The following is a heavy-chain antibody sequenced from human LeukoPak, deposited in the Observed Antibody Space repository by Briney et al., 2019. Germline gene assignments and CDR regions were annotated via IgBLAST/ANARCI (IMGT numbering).Heavy chain of an antibody. J-gene: IGHJ4*02. V-gene: IGHV4-59*08. CDR1: GGSISSYY. Sequence: SETLSLTCTVSGGSISSYYWSWIRQPPGKGLEWIGYIYYSGSTNYNPSLKSRVTISVDTSKNQFSLKLSSVTAADTAVYYCASLRERSYYARGFDYWGQGTLVTVSS. CDR3: ASLRERSYYARGFDY. CDR2: IYYSGST. D-gene: IGHD1-26*01.